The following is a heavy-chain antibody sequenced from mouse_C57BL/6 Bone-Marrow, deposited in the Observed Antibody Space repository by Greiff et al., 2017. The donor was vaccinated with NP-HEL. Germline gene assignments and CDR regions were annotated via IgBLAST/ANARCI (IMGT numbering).Heavy chain of an antibody. CDR1: GYAFSSSW. D-gene: IGHD1-1*01. CDR2: IYPGDGDT. CDR3: ARKGSRGYFDV. J-gene: IGHJ1*03. Sequence: QVQLQQSGPELVKPGASVKISCKASGYAFSSSWMNWVKQRPGKGLEWIGRIYPGDGDTNYNGKFKGKATLTADKSSSTAYMQLSSLTSEDAAVYFCARKGSRGYFDVWGTGTTVTVSS. V-gene: IGHV1-82*01.